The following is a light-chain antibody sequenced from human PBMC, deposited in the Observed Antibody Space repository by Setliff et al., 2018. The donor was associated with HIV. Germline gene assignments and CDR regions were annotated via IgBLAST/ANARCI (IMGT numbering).Light chain of an antibody. V-gene: IGLV2-14*01. CDR3: SSYTFSSTPYV. CDR2: EVS. J-gene: IGLJ1*01. CDR1: SSDVGGSNY. Sequence: QSALTQPASVSGSPGQSITISCTGTSSDVGGSNYVSWYQQHPGKAPKLMIYEVSNRPSWVSNRSSGSKSGNTASLTISGLQAEDEADYYCSSYTFSSTPYVFGTGTKGTVL.